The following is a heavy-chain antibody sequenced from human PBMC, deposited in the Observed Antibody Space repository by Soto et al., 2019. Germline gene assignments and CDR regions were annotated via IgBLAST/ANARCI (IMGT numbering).Heavy chain of an antibody. V-gene: IGHV4-34*01. J-gene: IGHJ4*02. Sequence: QVQLQQWGAGLLKPSETLSLTCAVYGGSFSGYYWTWFCQPPGKGLEWIGEISPSGTTKYIPSLKSRVTISADTSKNQFSLKVTSVTAADTAVYYCVTSLWFGTQPEIWGQGALVTVSS. CDR1: GGSFSGYY. D-gene: IGHD3-10*01. CDR2: ISPSGTT. CDR3: VTSLWFGTQPEI.